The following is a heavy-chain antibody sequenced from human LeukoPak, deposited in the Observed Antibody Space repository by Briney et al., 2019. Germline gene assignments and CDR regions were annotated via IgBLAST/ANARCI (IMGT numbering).Heavy chain of an antibody. CDR1: GFTFDDYA. CDR2: ISWNSGSI. CDR3: AKDFLDSGSPSDALDI. D-gene: IGHD1-26*01. Sequence: PGGSLRLSCAASGFTFDDYAMHWVRQAPGKGLEWVSGISWNSGSIGYADSVKGRFTISRDNAKNSLYLQMNSLRAEDTALYYCAKDFLDSGSPSDALDIWGQGTMVTVSS. J-gene: IGHJ3*02. V-gene: IGHV3-9*01.